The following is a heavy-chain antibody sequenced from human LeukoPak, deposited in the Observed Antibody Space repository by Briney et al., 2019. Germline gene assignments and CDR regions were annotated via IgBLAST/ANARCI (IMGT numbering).Heavy chain of an antibody. Sequence: GGSLRLSCAASGFSITDWPLSWVRQAPGEGLVWVSAIGVRTHYADSVKGRFTISRDGSKNTLYLQMNSLTVEDTAIYFCAAGHQNSLEGYWGQGTLVSVAS. D-gene: IGHD1-1*01. V-gene: IGHV3-23*01. CDR2: IGVRT. CDR1: GFSITDWP. J-gene: IGHJ4*02. CDR3: AAGHQNSLEGY.